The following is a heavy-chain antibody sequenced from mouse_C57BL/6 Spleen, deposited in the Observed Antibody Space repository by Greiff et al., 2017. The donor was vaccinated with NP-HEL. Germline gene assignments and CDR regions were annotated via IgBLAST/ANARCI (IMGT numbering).Heavy chain of an antibody. J-gene: IGHJ1*03. D-gene: IGHD2-1*01. CDR1: GFTFSSYA. V-gene: IGHV5-9-1*02. Sequence: EVKLEESGEGLVKPGGSLKLSCAASGFTFSSYAMSWVRQTPEKRLEWVAYISSGGDYIYYADTVKGRFTISRDNARNTLYLQMSSLKSEDTAMYYCTRDGNYKYFDVWGTGTTVTVSS. CDR2: ISSGGDYI. CDR3: TRDGNYKYFDV.